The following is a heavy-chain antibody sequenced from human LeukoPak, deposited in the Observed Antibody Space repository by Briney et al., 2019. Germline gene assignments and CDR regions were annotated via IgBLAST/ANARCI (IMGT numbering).Heavy chain of an antibody. J-gene: IGHJ6*04. CDR1: GYTFTSYG. D-gene: IGHD3-9*01. Sequence: ASVKVSCKDSGYTFTSYGISWVRQAPGQGLEWMGWISACNGNTNYAQKLQGRVTMTTDTSTSTAYMELRSLRSDDTAVYYCARLPLYYDILTGYYTYYYYYGMDVWGKGTTVTVSS. CDR3: ARLPLYYDILTGYYTYYYYYGMDV. CDR2: ISACNGNT. V-gene: IGHV1-18*04.